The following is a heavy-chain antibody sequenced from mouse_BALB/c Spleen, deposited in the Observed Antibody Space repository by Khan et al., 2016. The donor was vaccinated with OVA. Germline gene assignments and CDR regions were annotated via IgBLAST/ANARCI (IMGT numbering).Heavy chain of an antibody. J-gene: IGHJ3*01. D-gene: IGHD2-4*01. CDR1: GYSITSEYA. V-gene: IGHV3-2*02. CDR2: INYSGNT. CDR3: TRKDYYDYDPFPY. Sequence: EVQLVESGPGLVKPSQSLSLTCTVTGYSITSEYAWNWIRQFPGNELEWKGYINYSGNTRYNPSLKSRISITRDTPKNQFFLQLTSVTTEDTATYYCTRKDYYDYDPFPYWGQGTLVTVS.